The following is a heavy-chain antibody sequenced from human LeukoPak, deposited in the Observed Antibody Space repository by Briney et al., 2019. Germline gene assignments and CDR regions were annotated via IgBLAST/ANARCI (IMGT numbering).Heavy chain of an antibody. CDR1: GFTFSSYD. CDR3: AKAVIAVPATPEY. Sequence: GGSLRLSCAASGFTFSSYDMNWVRQAPGKGLEWVSVISSSGGTTYYSDSVKGRFIISRDNSKNTLYLQMNSLRAEDTAVYYCAKAVIAVPATPEYCGQGTQVTVSS. V-gene: IGHV3-23*01. D-gene: IGHD6-19*01. CDR2: ISSSGGTT. J-gene: IGHJ4*02.